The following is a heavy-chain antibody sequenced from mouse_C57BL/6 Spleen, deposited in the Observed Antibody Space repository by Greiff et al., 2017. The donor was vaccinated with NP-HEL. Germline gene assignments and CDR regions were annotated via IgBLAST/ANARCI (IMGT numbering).Heavy chain of an antibody. Sequence: EVHLVESGGGLVQPGGSLSLSCAASGFTFTDYYMSWVRQPPGKALEWLGFIRNKANGYTTEYSASVKGRFTISRDNSQSILYLQMNALRAEDSATYYCASRAGTSRAMDYWGQGTSVTVSS. CDR3: ASRAGTSRAMDY. D-gene: IGHD4-1*01. CDR2: IRNKANGYTT. V-gene: IGHV7-3*01. J-gene: IGHJ4*01. CDR1: GFTFTDYY.